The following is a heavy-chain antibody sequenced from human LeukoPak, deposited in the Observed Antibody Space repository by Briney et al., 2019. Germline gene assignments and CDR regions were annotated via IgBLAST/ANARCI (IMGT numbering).Heavy chain of an antibody. CDR1: GFTFSSYA. CDR2: INHSGST. CDR3: ARGRSLDY. V-gene: IGHV4-34*01. Sequence: LRLSCAASGFTFSSYAMHWVRQPPGKGLEWIGEINHSGSTNYNPSLKSRVTISVDTSKNQFSLKLSSVTAADTAVYYCARGRSLDYWGQGTLVTVSS. D-gene: IGHD2-15*01. J-gene: IGHJ4*02.